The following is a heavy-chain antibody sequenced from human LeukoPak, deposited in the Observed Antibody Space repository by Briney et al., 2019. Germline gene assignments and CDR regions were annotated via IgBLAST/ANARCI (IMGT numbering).Heavy chain of an antibody. Sequence: SETLSLTCTVSGGSISSGDYYWSWIRQPPGKGLEWIGYIYYSGSTYYNPSLKSRVTISVDTSKNQFSLKLSSVTAADTAVYYCARDGGWDSSGLPLGFDYWGQGTLVTVSS. J-gene: IGHJ4*02. CDR1: GGSISSGDYY. V-gene: IGHV4-30-4*01. CDR2: IYYSGST. CDR3: ARDGGWDSSGLPLGFDY. D-gene: IGHD3-22*01.